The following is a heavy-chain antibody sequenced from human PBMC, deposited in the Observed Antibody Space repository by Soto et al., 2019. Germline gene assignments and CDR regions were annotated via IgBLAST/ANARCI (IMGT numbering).Heavy chain of an antibody. CDR1: GDSISSSNW. CDR3: ASVRGGYYYAMDV. CDR2: IYHSGST. D-gene: IGHD3-10*02. J-gene: IGHJ6*02. Sequence: SETLSLTCAVSGDSISSSNWWSWVRQPPGKGLEWIGEIYHSGSTNYNPSLKSRVTISVDKSKNQFSLKLSSVTAADTAVYYCASVRGGYYYAMDVWGQGTTVTVSS. V-gene: IGHV4-4*02.